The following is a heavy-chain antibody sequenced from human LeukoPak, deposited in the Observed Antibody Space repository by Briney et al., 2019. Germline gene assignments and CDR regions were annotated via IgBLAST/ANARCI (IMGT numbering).Heavy chain of an antibody. D-gene: IGHD3-3*01. CDR1: GFTFSSYA. CDR2: ISGSGGST. Sequence: GGPLRLSCAASGFTFSSYAMSWVRQAPGKGLEWVSAISGSGGSTYYADSVKGRFTISRDNSKNTLYLQMNSLRAEDTAVYYCAKDFRITIFGAPYYFDYWGQGTLVTVSS. CDR3: AKDFRITIFGAPYYFDY. J-gene: IGHJ4*02. V-gene: IGHV3-23*01.